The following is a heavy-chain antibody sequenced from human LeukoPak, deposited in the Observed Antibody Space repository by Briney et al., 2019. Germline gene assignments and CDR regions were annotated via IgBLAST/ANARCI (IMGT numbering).Heavy chain of an antibody. D-gene: IGHD3-22*01. V-gene: IGHV6-1*01. J-gene: IGHJ4*02. CDR2: TYYRSKWYN. CDR1: GDSVSSNSAA. Sequence: SQTLSLTCAISGDSVSSNSAAWNWIRQSPSRGLEWLGRTYYRSKWYNDYAVSVKGRITINPDTSKNQFSLQLNSVTPEDTAVYYCAREDYYDSSGYYRASYFDYWGQGTLVTVSS. CDR3: AREDYYDSSGYYRASYFDY.